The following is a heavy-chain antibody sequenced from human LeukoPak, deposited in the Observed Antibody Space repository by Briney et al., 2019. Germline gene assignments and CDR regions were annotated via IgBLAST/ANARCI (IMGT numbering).Heavy chain of an antibody. CDR3: ARLVCGYSYGYSFDY. D-gene: IGHD5-18*01. CDR1: GFTFSSYS. J-gene: IGHJ4*02. CDR2: ISSSSSYI. V-gene: IGHV3-21*01. Sequence: GGSLRLSCAASGFTFSSYSMNWVRQAPGKGLEWVSSISSSSSYIYYADSVKGRLTISRDNAKNSLYLQMNSLRAEDTAVYYCARLVCGYSYGYSFDYWGQGTLVTVSS.